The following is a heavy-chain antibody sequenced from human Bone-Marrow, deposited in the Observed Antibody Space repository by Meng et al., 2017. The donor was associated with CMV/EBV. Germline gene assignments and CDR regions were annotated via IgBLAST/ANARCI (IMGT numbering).Heavy chain of an antibody. V-gene: IGHV3-11*06. J-gene: IGHJ4*02. Sequence: CAASGFTFSDYYMSWIRQAPGKGLEWVSSISGSSTYISYTDSVKGRFTISRDNAKNSLYLQMNSLRAEDTAVYYCARDSYDSSGYFGYWGQGTLVTVSS. CDR1: GFTFSDYY. CDR3: ARDSYDSSGYFGY. CDR2: ISGSSTYI. D-gene: IGHD3-22*01.